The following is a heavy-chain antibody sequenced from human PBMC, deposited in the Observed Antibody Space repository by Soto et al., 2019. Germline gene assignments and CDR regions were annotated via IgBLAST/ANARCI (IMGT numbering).Heavy chain of an antibody. J-gene: IGHJ5*02. CDR1: GGTFSSYT. D-gene: IGHD2-2*01. Sequence: QVQLVQSGAEVKKPGSSVKVSCKASGGTFSSYTISWVRQAPGQGLEWMGRIIPILGIPNYAQKFQGRVTITADKSTSTAYMELSSLRSEDTAVYYCASYERYCSSTSCPYDNANWFDPWGQGTLVTVSS. V-gene: IGHV1-69*02. CDR2: IIPILGIP. CDR3: ASYERYCSSTSCPYDNANWFDP.